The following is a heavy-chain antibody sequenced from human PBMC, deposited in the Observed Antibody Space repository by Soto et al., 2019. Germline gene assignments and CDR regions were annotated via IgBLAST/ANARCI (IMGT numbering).Heavy chain of an antibody. V-gene: IGHV3-33*01. CDR1: GFTFSSYG. CDR3: ARDRSSRIRGVIPQYYFDY. D-gene: IGHD3-10*01. J-gene: IGHJ4*02. CDR2: IWYDGSNK. Sequence: GGSLRLSCAASGFTFSSYGMHWVRQAPGKGLEWVAVIWYDGSNKYYADSVKGRFTISRDNSKNTLYLQMNSLRAEDTAVYYCARDRSSRIRGVIPQYYFDYWGQGTLVTVSS.